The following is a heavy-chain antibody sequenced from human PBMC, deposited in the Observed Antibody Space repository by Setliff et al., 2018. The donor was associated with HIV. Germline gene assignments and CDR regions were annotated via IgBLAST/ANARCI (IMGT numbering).Heavy chain of an antibody. J-gene: IGHJ5*01. D-gene: IGHD3-16*01. Sequence: GSLRLSCAASGFTFSTYAMGWVRQAPGKGLEWVSTIGAVGGPTHYAESVKGRFTISKDNSKNTLYLQMSRLRDEDTAVYYCARGGANPSWFDSWGQGTLVTVSS. CDR3: ARGGANPSWFDS. CDR1: GFTFSTYA. V-gene: IGHV3-23*01. CDR2: IGAVGGPT.